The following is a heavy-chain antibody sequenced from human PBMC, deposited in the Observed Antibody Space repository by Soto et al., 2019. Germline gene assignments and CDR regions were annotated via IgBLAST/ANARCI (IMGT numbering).Heavy chain of an antibody. CDR3: AKSTRNYYESSGYRCDAFDI. D-gene: IGHD3-22*01. CDR2: ISGSGGST. J-gene: IGHJ3*02. V-gene: IGHV3-23*01. Sequence: EVQLLESGGGLVQPGGSLRLSCAASGFTFSSYAMSWVRQAPGKGLEWVSAISGSGGSTYYADSVKGRFTISRDNSKNTLYLQMNSLRAEDTAVYYCAKSTRNYYESSGYRCDAFDIWGQGTMVTVSS. CDR1: GFTFSSYA.